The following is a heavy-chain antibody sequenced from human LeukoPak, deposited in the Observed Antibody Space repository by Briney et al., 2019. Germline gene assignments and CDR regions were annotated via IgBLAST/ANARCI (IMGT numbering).Heavy chain of an antibody. V-gene: IGHV4-30-2*03. CDR3: ASLPYSSSWYRDY. D-gene: IGHD6-13*01. CDR2: IYYSGST. Sequence: SQTLSLTCTVSGGSISSGSYYWSWIRQPAGKGLEWIGSIYYSGSTYYNPSLKSRVTISVDTSKNQFSLKLSSVTAADTAVYYCASLPYSSSWYRDYWGQGTLVTVSS. J-gene: IGHJ4*02. CDR1: GGSISSGSYY.